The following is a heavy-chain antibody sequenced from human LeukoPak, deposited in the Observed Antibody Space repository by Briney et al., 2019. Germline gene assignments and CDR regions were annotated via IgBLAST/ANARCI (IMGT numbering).Heavy chain of an antibody. D-gene: IGHD6-19*01. Sequence: SETLSLTCTVSGGSISSSSYYWGWIRQPPGKGLEWIGSIYYSGSTYYNPSLESRVTISVDTSKNQFSLKLSSVTAADTAVYYCARDSSGWRAFDIWGQGTMVTVSS. J-gene: IGHJ3*02. V-gene: IGHV4-39*07. CDR3: ARDSSGWRAFDI. CDR2: IYYSGST. CDR1: GGSISSSSYY.